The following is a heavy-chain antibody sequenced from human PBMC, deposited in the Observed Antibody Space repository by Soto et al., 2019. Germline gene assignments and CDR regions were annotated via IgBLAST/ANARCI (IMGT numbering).Heavy chain of an antibody. J-gene: IGHJ4*02. Sequence: SVKVSCKASGGTFSSYAISWVRQAPGRGLEWVGGIIPIFSTANYAQKFQGRVTITADKSTSTAYMELSSLRSEDTAVYYCARFGYDSSGYYDQYYFDYWGQGTLVTVSS. CDR3: ARFGYDSSGYYDQYYFDY. CDR1: GGTFSSYA. V-gene: IGHV1-69*06. CDR2: IIPIFSTA. D-gene: IGHD3-22*01.